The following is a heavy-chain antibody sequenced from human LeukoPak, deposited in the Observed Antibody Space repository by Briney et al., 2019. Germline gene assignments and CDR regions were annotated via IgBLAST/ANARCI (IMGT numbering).Heavy chain of an antibody. CDR1: GASVSSSH. Sequence: PSETLSLTCSVSGASVSSSHWNWIRQSPGKGLEWIANVDYNGSTKYNPSLRGRGTMSLDTSKNQFHLKLESVTAADTARYFCTRGFYEPFYRWGQGTLVTVSS. D-gene: IGHD2/OR15-2a*01. CDR2: VDYNGST. CDR3: TRGFYEPFYR. J-gene: IGHJ5*02. V-gene: IGHV4-59*02.